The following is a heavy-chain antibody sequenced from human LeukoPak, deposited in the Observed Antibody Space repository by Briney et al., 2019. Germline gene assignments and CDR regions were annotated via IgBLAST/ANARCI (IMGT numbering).Heavy chain of an antibody. J-gene: IGHJ6*02. CDR2: ISSSSSYI. V-gene: IGHV3-21*01. Sequence: PGGSLRLSCAASGFTFSSYSMNWVRQAPGKGLEWVSSISSSSSYIYYADSVKGRFTISRDNAKNSLYLQMNSLRAEDTAVYYCARMTPYYYYYGTDVWGQGTTVTVSS. CDR3: ARMTPYYYYYGTDV. CDR1: GFTFSSYS.